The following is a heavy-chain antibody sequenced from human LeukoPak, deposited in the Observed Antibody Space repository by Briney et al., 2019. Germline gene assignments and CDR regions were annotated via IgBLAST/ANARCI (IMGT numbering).Heavy chain of an antibody. J-gene: IGHJ3*02. V-gene: IGHV3-30*03. Sequence: PGGSLRLSCAASGFTFSSYGMHWVRQAPGKGLEWVAVISYDGINKYYADSMKGRFTISRDNSKNTLYLQMNSLRAEDMAVYYCTRVGSGSYFLPALDAFDIWGQGTMVTVSS. CDR3: TRVGSGSYFLPALDAFDI. CDR2: ISYDGINK. D-gene: IGHD3-10*01. CDR1: GFTFSSYG.